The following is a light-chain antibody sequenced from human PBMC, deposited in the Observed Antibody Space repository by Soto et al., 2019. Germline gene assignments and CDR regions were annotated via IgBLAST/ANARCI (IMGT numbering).Light chain of an antibody. Sequence: IVLTQSPGTLSLSPADRATLSCRASQSINIKYLAWYQQKPGQPHMLLIYGASSKATGTPDRCSGSGSGTDFTLTISRLEPEDFAVDYCQHYSSSPLSWTFGQGTKVELK. CDR3: QHYSSSPLSWT. CDR2: GAS. V-gene: IGKV3-20*01. CDR1: QSINIKY. J-gene: IGKJ1*01.